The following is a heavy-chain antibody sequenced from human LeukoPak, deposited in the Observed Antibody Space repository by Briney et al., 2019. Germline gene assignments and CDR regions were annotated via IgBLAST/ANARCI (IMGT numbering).Heavy chain of an antibody. D-gene: IGHD1-26*01. CDR3: ARDYRRMDNVWEPKASVFDY. J-gene: IGHJ4*02. CDR2: ISYDGSNK. CDR1: GFTFSSYA. V-gene: IGHV3-30-3*01. Sequence: PGGSLRLSCAASGFTFSSYAMHWVRQAPGKGLEWVAVISYDGSNKYYADSVKGRFTISRDNSKNTLYLQMNSLRAEDTAVYYCARDYRRMDNVWEPKASVFDYWGQGTLVTVSP.